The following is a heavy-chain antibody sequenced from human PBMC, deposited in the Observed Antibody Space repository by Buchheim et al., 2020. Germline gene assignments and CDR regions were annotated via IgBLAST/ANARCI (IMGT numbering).Heavy chain of an antibody. D-gene: IGHD1-26*01. V-gene: IGHV3-30-3*01. J-gene: IGHJ4*02. CDR2: ISYDGSNK. CDR1: GFTFNNYT. Sequence: QVQLVESGGGVVQPGRSLRLSCATSGFTFNNYTMHWVRQAPGKGLEWVAVISYDGSNKYYADSVKGRFTIYRANSKKTLYLQMNSLRTEDTAVYYCAIMVGASSSLLVDSWGQGTL. CDR3: AIMVGASSSLLVDS.